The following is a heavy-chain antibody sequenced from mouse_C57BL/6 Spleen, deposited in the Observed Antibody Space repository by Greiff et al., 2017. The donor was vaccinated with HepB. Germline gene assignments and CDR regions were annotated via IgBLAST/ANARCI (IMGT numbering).Heavy chain of an antibody. Sequence: EVKLVESGGGLVKPGGSLKLSCAASGFTFSDYGMHWVRQAPEKGLEWVAYISSGSSTIYYADTVKGRFTISRDNAKNTLFLQMTSLRSEDTTMYYCARRPYSNSFDYWGQGTTLTVSS. CDR1: GFTFSDYG. J-gene: IGHJ2*01. V-gene: IGHV5-17*01. CDR3: ARRPYSNSFDY. D-gene: IGHD2-5*01. CDR2: ISSGSSTI.